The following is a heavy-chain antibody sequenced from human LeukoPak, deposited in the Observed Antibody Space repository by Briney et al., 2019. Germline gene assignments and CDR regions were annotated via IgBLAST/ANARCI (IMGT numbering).Heavy chain of an antibody. J-gene: IGHJ4*02. CDR1: GFTVSSKF. V-gene: IGHV3-53*01. D-gene: IGHD3-16*01. Sequence: GGSLRLSCAASGFTVSSKFRNWVRQAPGKGLEWVSVIYSGGITYYADSVKGRFTVSRDNSRNTMYLHMNSLKVEDTAVYYCAKDEVTSGGGLDYWGQGTLVTVSS. CDR3: AKDEVTSGGGLDY. CDR2: IYSGGIT.